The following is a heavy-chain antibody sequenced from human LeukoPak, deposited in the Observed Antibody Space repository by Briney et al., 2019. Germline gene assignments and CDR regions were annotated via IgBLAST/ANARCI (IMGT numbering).Heavy chain of an antibody. CDR3: ARDSSDVDTVPPG. J-gene: IGHJ4*02. CDR2: TNFDGGNK. Sequence: GRSLRLSCAASGFTFRLFAMHWVRQAPGKGLEWVAVTNFDGGNKYYADSVKGRFNISRDNSKKTLYLEMKSLRAEDTAVYYCARDSSDVDTVPPGWGQGTLVIVSS. D-gene: IGHD5-18*01. CDR1: GFTFRLFA. V-gene: IGHV3-30*04.